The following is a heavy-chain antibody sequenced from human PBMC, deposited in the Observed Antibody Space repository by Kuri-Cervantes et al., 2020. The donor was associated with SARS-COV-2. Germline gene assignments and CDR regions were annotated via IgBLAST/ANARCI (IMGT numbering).Heavy chain of an antibody. CDR1: GGSISSGGYY. V-gene: IGHV4-31*03. D-gene: IGHD1-14*01. Sequence: SEILSLTCTVSGGSISSGGYYWSWIRPHPGEGLEWIGYIYYSGSTYYNPSLKSRVTISVDTSKNQFSLKLSSVTAADTAVYCFEDRSDRGPHFDYWGQGTLVTVSS. CDR3: EDRSDRGPHFDY. J-gene: IGHJ4*02. CDR2: IYYSGST.